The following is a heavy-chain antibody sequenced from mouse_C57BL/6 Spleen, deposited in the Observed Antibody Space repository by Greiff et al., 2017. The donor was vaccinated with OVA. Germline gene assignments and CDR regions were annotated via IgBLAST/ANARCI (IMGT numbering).Heavy chain of an antibody. J-gene: IGHJ3*01. CDR1: GFNIKNTY. CDR3: APFITTVVAKPFAY. Sequence: EVKLEESVAELVRPGASVKLSCTASGFNIKNTYMHWVKQRPEQGLEWIGRIDPANGNTKYAPKFQGKATITADTSSNTAYLQLSSLTSEDTAIYYCAPFITTVVAKPFAYWGQGTLVTVSA. V-gene: IGHV14-3*01. D-gene: IGHD1-1*01. CDR2: IDPANGNT.